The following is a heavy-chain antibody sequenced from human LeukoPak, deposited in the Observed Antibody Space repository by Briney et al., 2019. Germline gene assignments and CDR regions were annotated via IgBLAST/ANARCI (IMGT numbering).Heavy chain of an antibody. Sequence: GGSLRLSCAASGFTFRTYWMSWVRQAPGKGLEWVANIKQDGSEEYYVDSVKGRFTISRDNAKNSLYLQMNSLRAEDTAVYYCARGRYCTSSSCSYFYYYGMDVWGQGTTVTVSS. CDR2: IKQDGSEE. D-gene: IGHD2-2*01. CDR3: ARGRYCTSSSCSYFYYYGMDV. CDR1: GFTFRTYW. J-gene: IGHJ6*02. V-gene: IGHV3-7*01.